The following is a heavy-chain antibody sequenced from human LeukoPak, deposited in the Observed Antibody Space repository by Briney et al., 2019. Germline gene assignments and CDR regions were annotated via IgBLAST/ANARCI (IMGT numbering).Heavy chain of an antibody. D-gene: IGHD3-22*01. CDR3: ARGGILYRKTMIVVVTPPLHWYFDL. J-gene: IGHJ2*01. CDR1: GYTFPSYA. CDR2: INTNTGHP. Sequence: GASVKVSCKASGYTFPSYAMNWVRQAPGQGLEWMGWINTNTGHPTYAQGFTGRFVFSLDTSVSTAYLQISSLKAEDTAVYYCARGGILYRKTMIVVVTPPLHWYFDLWGRGTLVTVSS. V-gene: IGHV7-4-1*02.